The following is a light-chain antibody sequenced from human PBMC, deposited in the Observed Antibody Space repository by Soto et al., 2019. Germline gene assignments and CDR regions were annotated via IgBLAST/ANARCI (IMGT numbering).Light chain of an antibody. CDR2: GPY. CDR3: QQYYSLHFT. J-gene: IGKJ2*01. V-gene: IGKV4-1*01. CDR1: QSVLYHSNNKNN. Sequence: VMTQAPDSLTVSLGERATITLKARQSVLYHSNNKNNLGWFQQKPGQPPTLLIYGPYFRPSGVPDRFSGSGSGTDFTLTISRLQAEDVAVDYGQQYYSLHFTFGQGTKLEI.